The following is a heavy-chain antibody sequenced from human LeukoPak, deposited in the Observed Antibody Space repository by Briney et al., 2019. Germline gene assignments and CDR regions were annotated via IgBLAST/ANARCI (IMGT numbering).Heavy chain of an antibody. Sequence: GGSLRLSCAASGFTFSSYWMSWVRQAPGKGLEWVANIKQDGSEKYYVDSVKGRFTISRDNAKNSLYLQMNSLRAEDTAVYYCARGRPIGPQWSFWSGYSYYFDYWGQGTLVTVSS. CDR3: ARGRPIGPQWSFWSGYSYYFDY. V-gene: IGHV3-7*01. D-gene: IGHD3-3*01. J-gene: IGHJ4*02. CDR1: GFTFSSYW. CDR2: IKQDGSEK.